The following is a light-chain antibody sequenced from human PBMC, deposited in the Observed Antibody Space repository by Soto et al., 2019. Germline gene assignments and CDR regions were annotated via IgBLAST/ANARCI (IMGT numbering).Light chain of an antibody. CDR1: SSNIGSDF. CDR3: ATWDDSLSGRVV. V-gene: IGLV1-47*01. CDR2: RND. J-gene: IGLJ2*01. Sequence: QAVVTQPPSASGTPGQRVTISCSGSSSNIGSDFVYWYQQLPGTAPKLLIYRNDQRPSGVPDRFSGSKSGTSASLAISGLRSKDEADYYCATWDDSLSGRVVFGGGTKLTVL.